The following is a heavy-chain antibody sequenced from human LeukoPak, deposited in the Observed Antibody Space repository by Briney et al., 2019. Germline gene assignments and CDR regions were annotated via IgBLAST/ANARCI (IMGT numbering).Heavy chain of an antibody. D-gene: IGHD6-19*01. CDR2: MNPNSGNT. CDR3: AGTYSSGWQTYYYYGMDV. Sequence: ASVKVSCKASGYTFTSYDISWVRQAPGQGLEWMGWMNPNSGNTGYAQKFQGRVTMTRNTSISTAYMELSSLRSEDTAVYYCAGTYSSGWQTYYYYGMDVWGQGTTVTVSS. J-gene: IGHJ6*02. V-gene: IGHV1-8*01. CDR1: GYTFTSYD.